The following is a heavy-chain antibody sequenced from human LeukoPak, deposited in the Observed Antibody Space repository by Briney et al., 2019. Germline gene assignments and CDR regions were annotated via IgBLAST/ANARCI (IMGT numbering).Heavy chain of an antibody. CDR1: GFRFDIYA. Sequence: KSGGSLRLSCAASGFRFDIYAMSWVRQPPGKGLEWIGQINDGGDTHYSPSLKSRVTISIDTSKKQFSLKMKSVTAADTAVYYCARGLGWKMATLGLFYMDVWGEGTTVTVS. V-gene: IGHV4-34*01. CDR3: ARGLGWKMATLGLFYMDV. CDR2: INDGGDT. J-gene: IGHJ6*03. D-gene: IGHD5-24*01.